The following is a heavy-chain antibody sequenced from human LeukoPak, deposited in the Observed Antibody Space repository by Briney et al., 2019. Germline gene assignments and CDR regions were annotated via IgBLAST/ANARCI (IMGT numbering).Heavy chain of an antibody. J-gene: IGHJ5*02. CDR3: ARQSMMPGWFDP. V-gene: IGHV5-51*01. CDR2: IYPGDSEI. Sequence: TGESLKISCKGSGYRFTNYWIGWVRQMPGKGLEWMGIIYPGDSEITYRPSFRGQVTISADESINTAYLQWSSLKASDTAIYYCARQSMMPGWFDPWGQGTLVTVSS. D-gene: IGHD3-22*01. CDR1: GYRFTNYW.